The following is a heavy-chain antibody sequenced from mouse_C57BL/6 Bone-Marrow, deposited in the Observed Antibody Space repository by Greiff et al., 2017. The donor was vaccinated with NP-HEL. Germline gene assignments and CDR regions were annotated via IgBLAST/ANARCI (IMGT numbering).Heavy chain of an antibody. D-gene: IGHD3-2*02. CDR2: INPNNGGT. CDR1: GYTFTSYW. CDR3: ARDSGYAFDY. V-gene: IGHV1-53*01. J-gene: IGHJ2*01. Sequence: QVQLQQPGTELVKPGASVKLSCKASGYTFTSYWMHWLKQRPGQGLEWIGNINPNNGGTNDNEQFKTKATLTVDKSSSTAYMQLSSLTSEGSAVYYCARDSGYAFDYGGQGTTLTVSA.